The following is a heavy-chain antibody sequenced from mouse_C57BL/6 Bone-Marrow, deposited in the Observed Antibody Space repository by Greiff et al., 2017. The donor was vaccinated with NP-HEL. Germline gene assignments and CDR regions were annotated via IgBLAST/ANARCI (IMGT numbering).Heavy chain of an antibody. CDR3: ARDGSSHYYAMDY. D-gene: IGHD1-1*01. CDR1: GYTFTSYW. CDR2: INPSSGYT. Sequence: VQRVESGAELAKPGASVKLSCKASGYTFTSYWMHWVKQRPGQGLEWIGYINPSSGYTKYNQKFKDKATLTADKSSSTAYMQLSSLTYEDSAVYYCARDGSSHYYAMDYWGQGTSVTVSS. V-gene: IGHV1-7*01. J-gene: IGHJ4*01.